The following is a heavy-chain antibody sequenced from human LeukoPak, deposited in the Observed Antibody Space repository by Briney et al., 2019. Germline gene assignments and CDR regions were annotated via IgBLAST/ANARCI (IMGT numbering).Heavy chain of an antibody. Sequence: GGSLRLSCAASGITFSSYNMNWVRQAPGKGLEWVSSISSSSSYIYYADSVKGRFTISRDNAKNSLCLQMNSLRAEDTAVYYCGTRGYSEYYFDYWGQGTLVTVSS. CDR1: GITFSSYN. CDR3: GTRGYSEYYFDY. V-gene: IGHV3-21*01. D-gene: IGHD3-22*01. CDR2: ISSSSSYI. J-gene: IGHJ4*02.